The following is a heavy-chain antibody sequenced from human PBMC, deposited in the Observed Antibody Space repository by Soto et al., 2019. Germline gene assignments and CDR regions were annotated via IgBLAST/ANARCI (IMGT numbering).Heavy chain of an antibody. Sequence: LRLSCAASGFTFSTYGMQWVRQAPGKGLEWVAVISYDGYLKYYVDAVKGRFTVARDNSKNTLFLEMNSLRVEDTAVYFCAKDFKVSGSHYGTLNYYYGMDVWGQGTTVTVSS. CDR1: GFTFSTYG. J-gene: IGHJ6*02. V-gene: IGHV3-30*18. CDR2: ISYDGYLK. D-gene: IGHD3-10*01. CDR3: AKDFKVSGSHYGTLNYYYGMDV.